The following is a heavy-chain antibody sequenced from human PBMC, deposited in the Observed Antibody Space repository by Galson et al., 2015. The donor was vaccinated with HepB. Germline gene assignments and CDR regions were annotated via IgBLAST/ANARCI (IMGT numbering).Heavy chain of an antibody. Sequence: SLRLSCAGSGFTFSDNNISWIRQAPGKGLQLVSYISGTSTYIDYADSVVGRFTISRDNANNSVFLQMNNLRAGDTGVYYCARGDYDILTMDVWGQGTTVNVSS. V-gene: IGHV3-11*06. J-gene: IGHJ6*02. CDR3: ARGDYDILTMDV. CDR1: GFTFSDNN. D-gene: IGHD3-9*01. CDR2: ISGTSTYI.